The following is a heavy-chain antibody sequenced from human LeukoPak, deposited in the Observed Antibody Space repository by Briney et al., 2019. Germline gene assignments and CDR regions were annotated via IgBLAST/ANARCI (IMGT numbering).Heavy chain of an antibody. CDR2: IEQDGSEK. Sequence: GGSLRLSCAASGFTFSSYWMSWVRQAPGKGLEWVANIEQDGSEKYYVDSVKGRFTISRDNAKNSLYLQMDSLRAEDTAVYYCAKGNFRLDYWGQGTLVTVSS. V-gene: IGHV3-7*01. J-gene: IGHJ4*02. CDR3: AKGNFRLDY. D-gene: IGHD1-7*01. CDR1: GFTFSSYW.